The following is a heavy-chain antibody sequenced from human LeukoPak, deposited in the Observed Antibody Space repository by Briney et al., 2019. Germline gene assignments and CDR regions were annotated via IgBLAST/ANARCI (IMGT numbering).Heavy chain of an antibody. CDR1: GYTFTSYY. CDR2: INPSGGST. D-gene: IGHD4-17*01. Sequence: GASVKVSCKASGYTFTSYYMHWVRQAPGQGLEWMGIINPSGGSTSYAQKFQGGVTMTRDTSTSTVYTELSSLRSEDTAVYYCARGPLHDYGDIWGQGTMVTVSS. CDR3: ARGPLHDYGDI. J-gene: IGHJ3*02. V-gene: IGHV1-46*01.